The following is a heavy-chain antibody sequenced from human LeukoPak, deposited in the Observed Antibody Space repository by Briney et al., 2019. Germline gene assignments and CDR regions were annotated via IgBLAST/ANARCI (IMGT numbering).Heavy chain of an antibody. J-gene: IGHJ4*02. V-gene: IGHV1-2*02. CDR1: GYPFTGYY. CDR3: ARLADCSSSSCRSFDY. CDR2: INPNSGFK. Sequence: ASVTVSCKASGYPFTGYYLHWVRQAPGQGLEWMGWINPNSGFKNYAQKFQGRVTMTRDTSIITAYMELSRLRSDDTAVYYCARLADCSSSSCRSFDYWGQGTLVTVSS. D-gene: IGHD2-2*01.